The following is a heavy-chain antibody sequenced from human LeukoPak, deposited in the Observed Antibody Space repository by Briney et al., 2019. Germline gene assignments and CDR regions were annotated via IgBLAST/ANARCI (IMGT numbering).Heavy chain of an antibody. CDR1: GFTFSSYA. J-gene: IGHJ4*02. CDR3: AKDPDRISNYYFDY. V-gene: IGHV3-23*01. Sequence: GGSLRLSCAASGFTFSSYAMSWVRQAPGKGLEWVSAISGSGGSTYYADSVKGRFTISRDNSKNTLYLQMNSQRAEDTAVYYCAKDPDRISNYYFDYWGQGTLVTVSS. D-gene: IGHD4-11*01. CDR2: ISGSGGST.